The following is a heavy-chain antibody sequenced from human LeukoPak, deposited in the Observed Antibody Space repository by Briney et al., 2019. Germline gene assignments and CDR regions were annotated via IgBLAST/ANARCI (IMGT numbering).Heavy chain of an antibody. CDR2: INPNSGGT. Sequence: EASVKVSCKASGYTFTGSYMHWVRQAPGQGLEWMGWINPNSGGTNYAQTFQGRVTMTRDTSITTAYMELSRLRSDDTAVYYCARGLEYSYGHFDYWGQGTLVTVSS. V-gene: IGHV1-2*02. CDR1: GYTFTGSY. CDR3: ARGLEYSYGHFDY. J-gene: IGHJ4*02. D-gene: IGHD5-18*01.